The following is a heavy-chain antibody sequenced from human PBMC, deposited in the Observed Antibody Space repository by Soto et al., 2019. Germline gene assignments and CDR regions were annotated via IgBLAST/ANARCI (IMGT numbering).Heavy chain of an antibody. D-gene: IGHD2-15*01. CDR2: ISSSSSYI. CDR3: ARDERVAAKGRDY. Sequence: EVQLVESGGGLVKPGGSLRLSCAASGFTFSSYSMNWVRQAPGKGLEWVSSISSSSSYIYYADSVKGRFTISRDNAKNSLYLQMNSLRAEDTAVYYCARDERVAAKGRDYWGQGTLVTVSS. J-gene: IGHJ4*02. CDR1: GFTFSSYS. V-gene: IGHV3-21*01.